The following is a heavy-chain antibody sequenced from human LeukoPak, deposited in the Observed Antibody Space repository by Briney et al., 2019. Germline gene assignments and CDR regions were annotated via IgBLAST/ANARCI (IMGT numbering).Heavy chain of an antibody. D-gene: IGHD6-13*01. V-gene: IGHV3-30-3*01. CDR1: GFTFSSYA. J-gene: IGHJ6*03. CDR2: ISYDGSNK. CDR3: ARDHYISAARGDYIAV. Sequence: GGSLRLSCAASGFTFSSYAMHWVRQAPGKGLEWVAVISYDGSNKYYADSVKGRITISRDNSNNTLYLQMNSLRADDTAVYYCARDHYISAARGDYIAVWGKGTTVTVSS.